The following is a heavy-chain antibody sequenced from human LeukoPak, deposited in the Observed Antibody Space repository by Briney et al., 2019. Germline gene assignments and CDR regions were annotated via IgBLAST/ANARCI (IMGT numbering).Heavy chain of an antibody. J-gene: IGHJ4*02. V-gene: IGHV3-11*04. CDR1: GFSFSDYS. Sequence: PGGSLRLSCAASGFSFSDYSMTWIRQAPGKGLEWVSYISSSGNIIYSADSVKGRFTISRDNAKNSLYLQMNSLRAEDTAVYYCARVWGNGDYGVYWGQGTLVTVSS. CDR2: ISSSGNII. CDR3: ARVWGNGDYGVY. D-gene: IGHD4-17*01.